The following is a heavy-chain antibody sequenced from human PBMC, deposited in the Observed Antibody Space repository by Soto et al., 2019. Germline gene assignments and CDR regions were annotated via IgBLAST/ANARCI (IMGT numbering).Heavy chain of an antibody. J-gene: IGHJ4*02. CDR3: VHSSGYYSFDY. CDR1: GYTFTSYA. D-gene: IGHD3-22*01. V-gene: IGHV1-3*01. Sequence: ASVKVSCKASGYTFTSYAMHWVRQAPGQRLEWMGWINAGNGNTKHSQKFQGRVTITRDTSASTAYMELSSLRSEDTAVYYCVHSSGYYSFDYWGQGTLVTVSS. CDR2: INAGNGNT.